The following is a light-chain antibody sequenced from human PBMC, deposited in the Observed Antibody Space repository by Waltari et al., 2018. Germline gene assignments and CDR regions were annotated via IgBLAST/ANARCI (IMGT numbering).Light chain of an antibody. CDR3: LQHNTYPRT. Sequence: VTITCRASQVIRNDLGWYQQKPGKPPKRLIYSASTLESGVPSRFSGSGLATEFTLTISSLQPEDFATYYCLQHNTYPRTFGQGTKVEIK. V-gene: IGKV1-17*01. CDR1: QVIRND. J-gene: IGKJ1*01. CDR2: SAS.